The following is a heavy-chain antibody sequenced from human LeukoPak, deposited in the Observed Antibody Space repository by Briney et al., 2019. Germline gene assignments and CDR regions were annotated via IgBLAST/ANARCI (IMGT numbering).Heavy chain of an antibody. CDR2: ISAYNGNT. J-gene: IGHJ6*03. D-gene: IGHD5-12*01. V-gene: IGHV1-18*01. Sequence: ASVKVSCKASGYTFTSYGISWVRQAPGQGLEWMGWISAYNGNTNYAQKLQGRVTMTTDTSTSTAYMELRSLRSDDTAVYYCARGHSGYDRGRDYYYYYMDVWGKGTTVTISS. CDR3: ARGHSGYDRGRDYYYYYMDV. CDR1: GYTFTSYG.